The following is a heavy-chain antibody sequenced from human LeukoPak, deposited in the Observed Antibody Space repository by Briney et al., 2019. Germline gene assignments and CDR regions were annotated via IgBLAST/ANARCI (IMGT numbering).Heavy chain of an antibody. D-gene: IGHD2-21*01. J-gene: IGHJ4*02. Sequence: GGSLRLSCVGSGFTFRSHAMSWVRQAPEKGLEFVSGIYENGGTTYYADSVKGRFSISRDNSKNTLYLQMDSLRGEDTAVYYCAKDFRIGYSAHFDYWGQGALVTVSS. CDR1: GFTFRSHA. CDR2: IYENGGTT. V-gene: IGHV3-23*01. CDR3: AKDFRIGYSAHFDY.